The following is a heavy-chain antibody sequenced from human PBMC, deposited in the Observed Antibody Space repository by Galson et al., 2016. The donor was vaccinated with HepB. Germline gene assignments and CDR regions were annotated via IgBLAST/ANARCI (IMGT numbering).Heavy chain of an antibody. J-gene: IGHJ4*02. Sequence: SLRLSCATSGFTFSSYGMYWIRQAPGKGLEWVAFIWYDGSKKYYADSLKGRFTISRDNTKNTLYLQINSLRAEDTAVYYCARDSNSGWYWGQGTLVTVSS. CDR2: IWYDGSKK. D-gene: IGHD5-12*01. CDR1: GFTFSSYG. CDR3: ARDSNSGWY. V-gene: IGHV3-33*07.